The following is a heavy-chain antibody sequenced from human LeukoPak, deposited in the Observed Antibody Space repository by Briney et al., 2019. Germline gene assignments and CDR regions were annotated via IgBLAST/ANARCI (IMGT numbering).Heavy chain of an antibody. CDR1: EFTFGSYS. Sequence: GGSLRLSCAASEFTFGSYSMSWVRQAPGKGLEWVSYISSSSTIYYADSVKGRFTISRDNAKNSLYLQMNSLRAEDTAVYYCATRDCDILTGYYGYWGQGTLVTVSS. CDR2: ISSSSTI. V-gene: IGHV3-48*01. D-gene: IGHD3-9*01. J-gene: IGHJ4*02. CDR3: ATRDCDILTGYYGY.